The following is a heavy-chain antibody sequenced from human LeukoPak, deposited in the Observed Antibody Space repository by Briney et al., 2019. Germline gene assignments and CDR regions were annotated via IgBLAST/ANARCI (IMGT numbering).Heavy chain of an antibody. CDR3: ARGKNDFWSGYYTTPPDY. D-gene: IGHD3-3*01. V-gene: IGHV4-30-2*01. CDR2: INHSGST. J-gene: IGHJ4*02. CDR1: GGSISSGGYY. Sequence: SQTLSLTCTVSGGSISSGGYYWSWIRQPPGKGLEWIGEINHSGSTNYNPSLKSRVTISVDTSKNQFSLKLSSVTAADTAVYYCARGKNDFWSGYYTTPPDYWGQGTLVTVSS.